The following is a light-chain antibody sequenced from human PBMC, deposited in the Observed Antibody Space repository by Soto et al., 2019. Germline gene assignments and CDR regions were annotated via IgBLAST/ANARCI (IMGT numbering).Light chain of an antibody. V-gene: IGKV1-39*01. Sequence: DIQMTQSPSSLSASVGDRVTITCRASQSISSNLNWYQQKPGKAPKLLIYAASSLQSGVPSRFSGSGSGTYFTLTISRLQPEDCATYYCQQRYSTRTFGQGTKVEIK. CDR3: QQRYSTRT. J-gene: IGKJ1*01. CDR2: AAS. CDR1: QSISSN.